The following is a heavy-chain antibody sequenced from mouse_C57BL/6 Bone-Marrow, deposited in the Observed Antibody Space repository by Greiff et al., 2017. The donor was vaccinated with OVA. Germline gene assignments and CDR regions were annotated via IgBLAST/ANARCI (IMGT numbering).Heavy chain of an antibody. V-gene: IGHV14-4*01. Sequence: VQLQQSGAELVRPGASVKLSCTASRFNIKDDYMHWVKQRPEQGLEWIGWIDPENGDTEYASKFQGKATITADTSSNTAYLQLSSLTSEDTAVYYCTTDYGRGGFAYWGQGTLVTVSA. D-gene: IGHD1-1*01. CDR2: IDPENGDT. CDR1: RFNIKDDY. J-gene: IGHJ3*01. CDR3: TTDYGRGGFAY.